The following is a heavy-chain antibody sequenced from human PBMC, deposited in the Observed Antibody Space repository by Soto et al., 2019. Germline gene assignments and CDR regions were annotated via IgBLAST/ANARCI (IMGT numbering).Heavy chain of an antibody. Sequence: SETLSLTCTVSGGSISSYYWSWIRQPPGKGLEWIGYIYYSGSTNYNPSLKSRVTISVDTSKNQFSLKLSSVTAADTAVYYCARVITFGADAFDIWGQGTMVTVSS. J-gene: IGHJ3*02. CDR3: ARVITFGADAFDI. D-gene: IGHD3-16*01. CDR1: GGSISSYY. V-gene: IGHV4-59*12. CDR2: IYYSGST.